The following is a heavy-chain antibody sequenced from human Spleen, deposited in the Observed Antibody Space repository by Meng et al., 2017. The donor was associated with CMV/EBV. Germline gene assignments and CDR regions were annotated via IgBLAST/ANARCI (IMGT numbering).Heavy chain of an antibody. J-gene: IGHJ4*02. CDR3: AKWATDTDNDY. CDR2: ISYDGSNK. CDR1: GFTFSSYA. V-gene: IGHV3-30*04. Sequence: GESLKISCAASGFTFSSYAMHWVRQAPGKGLEWVAVISYDGSNKYYADSVKGRFTISRDNSKNTLYLQVNSLRVEDTAVYYCAKWATDTDNDYWGQGALVTVSS. D-gene: IGHD5-12*01.